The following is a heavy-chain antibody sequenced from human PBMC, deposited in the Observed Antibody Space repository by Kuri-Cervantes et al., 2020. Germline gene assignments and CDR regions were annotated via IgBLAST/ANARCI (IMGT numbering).Heavy chain of an antibody. CDR1: IGSISSISYY. D-gene: IGHD3-10*01. V-gene: IGHV4-39*07. J-gene: IGHJ6*02. CDR2: IHYSGTT. CDR3: TKGSSSGTAHYYYGMDV. Sequence: SETLSLTCTVSIGSISSISYYWGWVRQPPGKGLEWIVSIHYSGTTYYNPSLKSRVTISVDTSKNQFSLKVSSVTTADTAVYYCTKGSSSGTAHYYYGMDVWGQGTTVTVSS.